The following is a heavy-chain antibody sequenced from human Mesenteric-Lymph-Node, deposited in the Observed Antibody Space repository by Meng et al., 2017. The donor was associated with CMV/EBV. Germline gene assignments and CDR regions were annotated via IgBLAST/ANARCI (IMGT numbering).Heavy chain of an antibody. V-gene: IGHV3-30*09. CDR1: GFNFRSYG. J-gene: IGHJ4*02. Sequence: GESLKISCEASGFNFRSYGMHWVRQAPGKGLEWVALIPYDGSSVYYADSVKGRFAISRDNSKNTLYLQMNSLRAEDTAMYYCARVIVEWSFRLSDYYLDYWGQGALVTVS. CDR3: ARVIVEWSFRLSDYYLDY. D-gene: IGHD3-3*01. CDR2: IPYDGSSV.